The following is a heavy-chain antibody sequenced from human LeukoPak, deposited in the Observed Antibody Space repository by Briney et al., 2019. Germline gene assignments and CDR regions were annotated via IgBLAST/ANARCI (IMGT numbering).Heavy chain of an antibody. V-gene: IGHV3-33*06. D-gene: IGHD3-22*01. Sequence: GRSLRLSCAASGFTFSSYGMHWVRQAPGKGLEWVAVIWYDGSNKYYADSVKGRFTISRDNSKNTLYLQMNSLRAEDTAVYYCAKDRRNYDRSSPGTFDPWGQGTLVTVSS. CDR2: IWYDGSNK. J-gene: IGHJ5*02. CDR3: AKDRRNYDRSSPGTFDP. CDR1: GFTFSSYG.